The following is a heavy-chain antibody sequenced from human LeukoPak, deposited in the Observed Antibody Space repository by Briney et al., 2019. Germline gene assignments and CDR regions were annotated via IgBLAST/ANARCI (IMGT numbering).Heavy chain of an antibody. CDR1: GFSFSSYA. D-gene: IGHD6-19*01. V-gene: IGHV3-23*01. J-gene: IGHJ4*02. CDR3: AKRSGYTTGWFFDF. Sequence: GGSLRLSCAAPGFSFSSYAMSWVRQAPGKGLEWVSSISGSGDNTYYAESVKGRFTISRDNSKNTLFLRMNSLRAEDTAVFYCAKRSGYTTGWFFDFWGQGTLVTVSS. CDR2: ISGSGDNT.